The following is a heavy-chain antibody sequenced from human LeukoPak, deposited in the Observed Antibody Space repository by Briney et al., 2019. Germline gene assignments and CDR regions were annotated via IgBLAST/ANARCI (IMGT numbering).Heavy chain of an antibody. CDR2: IHNSGST. Sequence: SETLSLTCTVSGGSVSSYYWSWIRQPPGEGLEWIAYIHNSGSTNYNPSLKSRATIAVDTSKNQFSLKLSSVTAADTAMYYCVRDWEGFSFDIWGQGTVVTVSS. CDR1: GGSVSSYY. J-gene: IGHJ3*02. CDR3: VRDWEGFSFDI. D-gene: IGHD1-26*01. V-gene: IGHV4-59*02.